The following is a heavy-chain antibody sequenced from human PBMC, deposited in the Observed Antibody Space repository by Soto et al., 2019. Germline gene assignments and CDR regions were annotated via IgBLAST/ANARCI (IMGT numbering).Heavy chain of an antibody. Sequence: QVQLVESGGGVVQPGRSLRLSCAASGFTFSNHAMHWVRQAPGKGLEWVAFIYYDGSNKYYADSVKGRFTISRDNSKNTLYLEMNSLRAEDTAVYYCARLAAAGPGYGMDVWGQGTTVTVSS. J-gene: IGHJ6*02. CDR2: IYYDGSNK. CDR3: ARLAAAGPGYGMDV. D-gene: IGHD6-13*01. V-gene: IGHV3-30-3*01. CDR1: GFTFSNHA.